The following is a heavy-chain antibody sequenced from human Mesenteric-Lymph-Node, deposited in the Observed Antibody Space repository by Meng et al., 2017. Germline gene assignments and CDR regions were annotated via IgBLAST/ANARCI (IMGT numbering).Heavy chain of an antibody. V-gene: IGHV4-4*02. CDR1: GGSMSSTNW. CDR2: IYHSGST. CDR3: ARGRYGRRNYFDY. Sequence: QVQLQESGPGLVKPSGTLSLTCAVSGGSMSSTNWWSWVRQPPGKGLEWIGEIYHSGSTNYNPFLKSRVSISVDKSKNQFSLTLRSVTAADTAVYYCARGRYGRRNYFDYWGQGTLVTVSS. D-gene: IGHD5-18*01. J-gene: IGHJ4*02.